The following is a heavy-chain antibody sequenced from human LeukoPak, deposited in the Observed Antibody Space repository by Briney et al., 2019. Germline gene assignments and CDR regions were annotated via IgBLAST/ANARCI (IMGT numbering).Heavy chain of an antibody. CDR1: GFTFSSYA. D-gene: IGHD5-18*01. Sequence: GGSLRLSCAASGFTFSSYAMHWVRQAPGKGLEWLAVISYDGSNKYYADSVKGRFTISRDNSKNTLYLQMNSLRAEDTAVYYCAGPRGYSYGLVYWGQGTLVTVSS. V-gene: IGHV3-30*14. CDR3: AGPRGYSYGLVY. CDR2: ISYDGSNK. J-gene: IGHJ4*02.